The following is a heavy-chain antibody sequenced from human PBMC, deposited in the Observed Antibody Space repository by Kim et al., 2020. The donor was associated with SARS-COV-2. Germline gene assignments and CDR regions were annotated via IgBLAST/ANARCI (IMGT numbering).Heavy chain of an antibody. CDR2: ISYDGSNK. CDR3: AKDQKYYDFWSGYFSGLEDAENYYYYGMDV. Sequence: GGSLRLSCAASGFTFSSYGMHWVRQAPGKGLEWVAVISYDGSNKYYADSVKGRFTISRDNSKNTLYLQMNSLRAEDTAVYYCAKDQKYYDFWSGYFSGLEDAENYYYYGMDVWGQGTTVTVSS. J-gene: IGHJ6*02. V-gene: IGHV3-30*18. D-gene: IGHD3-3*01. CDR1: GFTFSSYG.